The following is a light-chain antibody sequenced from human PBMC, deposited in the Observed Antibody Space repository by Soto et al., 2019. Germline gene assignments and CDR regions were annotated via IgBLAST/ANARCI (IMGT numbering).Light chain of an antibody. CDR2: EVS. CDR1: SSDVGGYNY. J-gene: IGLJ1*01. V-gene: IGLV2-14*01. Sequence: QPVLTQPASVSGSPGQSITISCTGTSSDVGGYNYVSWYQQHPGKAPKLIIFEVSNRFSGSKSGNTASLTISGLQAEDEAEYYCSSYTSSTSYIFGTGTKVTVL. CDR3: SSYTSSTSYI.